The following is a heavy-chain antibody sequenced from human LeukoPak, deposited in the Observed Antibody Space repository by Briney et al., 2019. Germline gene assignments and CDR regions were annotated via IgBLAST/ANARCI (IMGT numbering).Heavy chain of an antibody. CDR3: ARSDYYDSSGYCQFDS. CDR2: VYYSGST. Sequence: SETLSLTCTVSGGSISGFYWSWIRQPPGRGLEWIGYVYYSGSTNYNPSFKSRVTISVDTSKNQFSLKLSSVTAADTAVYYCARSDYYDSSGYCQFDSWGQGTLVTVSS. J-gene: IGHJ4*02. V-gene: IGHV4-59*01. CDR1: GGSISGFY. D-gene: IGHD3-22*01.